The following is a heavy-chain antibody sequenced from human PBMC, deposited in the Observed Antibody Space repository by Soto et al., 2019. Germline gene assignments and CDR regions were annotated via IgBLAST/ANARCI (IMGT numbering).Heavy chain of an antibody. V-gene: IGHV3-30*18. D-gene: IGHD6-13*01. CDR2: ISYDGSNK. CDR3: VKDIGAAGSYYFDY. CDR1: GFTFSSYG. J-gene: IGHJ4*02. Sequence: GGSLRLSCAASGFTFSSYGMHWVRQAPGKGLEWVALISYDGSNKYYVDSVKGRFAISRDNSENTLYLQMNSLRAEDTAVYYCVKDIGAAGSYYFDYWGQGTLVTRLL.